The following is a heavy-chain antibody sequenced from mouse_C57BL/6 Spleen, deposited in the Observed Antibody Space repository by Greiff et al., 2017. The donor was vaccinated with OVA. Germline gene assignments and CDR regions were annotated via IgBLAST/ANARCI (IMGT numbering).Heavy chain of an antibody. CDR1: GYTFTSYG. CDR3: ARRDGNYDWYFDV. Sequence: QVQLQQSGAELARPGASVKLSCKASGYTFTSYGISWVKQRTGQGLEWIGEIYPRSGNTYYNEKFKGKATLTADKSSSTAYMELRSLTSEDSAVYFCARRDGNYDWYFDVWGTGTTVTVSS. CDR2: IYPRSGNT. J-gene: IGHJ1*03. V-gene: IGHV1-81*01. D-gene: IGHD2-1*01.